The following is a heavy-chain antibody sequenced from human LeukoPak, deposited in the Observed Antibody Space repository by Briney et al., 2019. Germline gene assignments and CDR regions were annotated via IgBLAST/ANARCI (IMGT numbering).Heavy chain of an antibody. CDR2: ISSSSSYI. D-gene: IGHD2-8*01. Sequence: GGSLRLSCAASGFTFSSYWMSWVRQAPGKGLEWVSSISSSSSYIYYADSVKGRFTISRDNAKNSLYLQMNSLRAEDTAVYYCARDPDTKPIKIKRYYMDVWGKGTTVTVSS. CDR3: ARDPDTKPIKIKRYYMDV. V-gene: IGHV3-21*01. CDR1: GFTFSSYW. J-gene: IGHJ6*03.